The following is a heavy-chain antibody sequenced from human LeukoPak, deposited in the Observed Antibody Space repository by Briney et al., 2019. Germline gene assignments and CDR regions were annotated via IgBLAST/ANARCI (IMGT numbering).Heavy chain of an antibody. CDR2: IYYSGST. CDR3: ARHGALCPGGSCTRFDP. V-gene: IGHV4-39*01. CDR1: GGSISSSNYY. D-gene: IGHD2-15*01. J-gene: IGHJ5*02. Sequence: SETLSLTCTVSGGSISSSNYYWGWIRQPPGKGLEWIGTIYYSGSTYYNPSLKSRVTISVDTSKNHFSLKVRSVTATDTAMYYCARHGALCPGGSCTRFDPWGQGTLVTVSS.